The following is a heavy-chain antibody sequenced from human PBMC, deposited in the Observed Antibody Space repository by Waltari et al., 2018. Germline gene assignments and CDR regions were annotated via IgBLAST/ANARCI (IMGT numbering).Heavy chain of an antibody. V-gene: IGHV4-39*07. D-gene: IGHD3-3*01. CDR2: IYYSGST. J-gene: IGHJ3*02. Sequence: QLQLQESGPGLVKPSETLSLTCTVSGGSINSSSYYWGWIRQPPGKGLEWIGSIYYSGSTYYNPSLKSRVTISVDTSKNQFSLKLSSVTAADTAVYYCARDGPYYDFWSGQYGGAFDIWGQGTMVTVSS. CDR3: ARDGPYYDFWSGQYGGAFDI. CDR1: GGSINSSSYY.